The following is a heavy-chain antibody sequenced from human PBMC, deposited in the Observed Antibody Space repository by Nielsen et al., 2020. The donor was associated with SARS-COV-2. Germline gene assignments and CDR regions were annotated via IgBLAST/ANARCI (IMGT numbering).Heavy chain of an antibody. J-gene: IGHJ6*03. D-gene: IGHD4-17*01. CDR1: GDSVSSSSAA. V-gene: IGHV6-1*01. Sequence: QTLSLTHAISGDSVSSSSAAWNWIRPSPSRGLEWLGRTYYRSKWYNDYAVSVKSRITINPDTSKNQFSLHLNSVTPEDTAVYYCARARGAYGDYYYYYYTDVWGKGTTVTVSS. CDR2: TYYRSKWYN. CDR3: ARARGAYGDYYYYYYTDV.